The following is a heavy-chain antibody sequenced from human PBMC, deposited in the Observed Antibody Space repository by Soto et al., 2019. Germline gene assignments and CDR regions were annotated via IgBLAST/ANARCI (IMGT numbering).Heavy chain of an antibody. CDR2: INPSGGST. D-gene: IGHD6-13*01. Sequence: ASVKVSCKASGYTFTSYYMHWVRQAPGQGLEWMGIINPSGGSTSYAQKFQGRVTMTRDTSTSTVYMELSSLRSEDTAVYYCAGSTPAEAGPRPSMLWFDPWGQGTLVTVS. CDR1: GYTFTSYY. J-gene: IGHJ5*02. V-gene: IGHV1-46*01. CDR3: AGSTPAEAGPRPSMLWFDP.